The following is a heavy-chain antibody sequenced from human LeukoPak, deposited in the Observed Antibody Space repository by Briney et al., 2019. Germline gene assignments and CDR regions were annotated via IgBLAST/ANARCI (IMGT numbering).Heavy chain of an antibody. CDR1: GFTFSDYY. CDR3: ARVRSSGSPLDY. J-gene: IGHJ4*02. Sequence: GGSLRLSCAASGFTFSDYYMSWIRQAPGKGLEWVSYISKSSSSTNYADSVKGRFSISRDNAKNSLYLQLNSLTVEDTAVYYCARVRSSGSPLDYWGQGTLITVSS. CDR2: ISKSSSST. V-gene: IGHV3-11*05. D-gene: IGHD3-10*01.